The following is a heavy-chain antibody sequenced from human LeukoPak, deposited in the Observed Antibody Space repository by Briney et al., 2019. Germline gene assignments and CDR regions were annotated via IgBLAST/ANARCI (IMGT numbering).Heavy chain of an antibody. CDR3: ASLTYYYDSSGYFHFDY. V-gene: IGHV1-18*01. Sequence: ASVKVSCKASGYTFTSYAMHWVRQAPGQGLEWMGWISAYNGNTNYAQKLQGRVTMTTDTSTSTAYMELRSLRSDDTAVYYCASLTYYYDSSGYFHFDYWGQGTLVTVSS. CDR2: ISAYNGNT. D-gene: IGHD3-22*01. CDR1: GYTFTSYA. J-gene: IGHJ4*02.